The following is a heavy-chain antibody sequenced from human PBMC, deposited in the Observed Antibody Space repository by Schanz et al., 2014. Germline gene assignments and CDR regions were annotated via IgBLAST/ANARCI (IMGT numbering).Heavy chain of an antibody. Sequence: EVQLVESGGYLVQPGGSLRLSCAASGFTFSSYSMNWVRQAPGKGLEWVSVIYSGIGAYYADSVKGRFTISRDNSENTLYLHMNTLRSEDTAVYYCARPRFDYGEVDYWGQGTLVTVSS. CDR1: GFTFSSYS. J-gene: IGHJ4*02. CDR3: ARPRFDYGEVDY. CDR2: IYSGIGA. D-gene: IGHD4-17*01. V-gene: IGHV3-66*02.